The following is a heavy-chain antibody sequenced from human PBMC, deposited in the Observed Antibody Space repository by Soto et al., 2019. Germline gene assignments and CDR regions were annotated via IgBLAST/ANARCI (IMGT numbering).Heavy chain of an antibody. CDR3: ARDPRDSCSYYYYYGMDV. D-gene: IGHD6-6*01. CDR1: GFTFSSYG. Sequence: ESGGGVVQPGRSLRLSCAASGFTFSSYGMHWVRQAPGKGLEWVAVIWYDGSNKYYADSVKGRFTISRDNSKNTLYLQMNSLRAEDTAVYYCARDPRDSCSYYYYYGMDVWGQGTTVTVSS. CDR2: IWYDGSNK. V-gene: IGHV3-33*01. J-gene: IGHJ6*02.